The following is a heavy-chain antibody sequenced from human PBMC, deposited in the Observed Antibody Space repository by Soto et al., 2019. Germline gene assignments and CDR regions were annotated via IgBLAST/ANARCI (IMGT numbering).Heavy chain of an antibody. J-gene: IGHJ4*02. V-gene: IGHV3-23*01. CDR1: GFTFSSYT. CDR2: ISSSGGST. Sequence: EVQLLESGGGLVHPGGSLRLSCAASGFTFSSYTMSWVRQVPGKGLEWVSGISSSGGSTVYADSVKGRFTISRDNFKNTLYLQMNRVRAEDTAVSYCAKGWGEYWGQGTPVSVSS. CDR3: AKGWGEY. D-gene: IGHD7-27*01.